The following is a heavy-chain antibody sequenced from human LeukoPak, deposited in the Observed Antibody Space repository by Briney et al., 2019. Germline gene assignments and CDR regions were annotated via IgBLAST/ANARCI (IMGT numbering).Heavy chain of an antibody. Sequence: GGSVKVSCKASGGTFSSYAISWVRQAPGQGLEWMGGIIPIFGTANYAQKFQGRVTITADESTSTAYMELSSLRSEDTAVYYCARDRGGTGDFDYWGQGTLVTVSS. CDR2: IIPIFGTA. J-gene: IGHJ4*02. D-gene: IGHD3-10*01. CDR3: ARDRGGTGDFDY. CDR1: GGTFSSYA. V-gene: IGHV1-69*13.